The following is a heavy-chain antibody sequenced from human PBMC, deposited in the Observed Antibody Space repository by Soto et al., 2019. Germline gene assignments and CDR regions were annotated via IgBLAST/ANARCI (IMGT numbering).Heavy chain of an antibody. CDR1: GYTFTSYA. D-gene: IGHD2-2*02. Sequence: ASVKVSCKASGYTFTSYAMHWVRQAPGQRLEWMGWINAGNGNTKYSQKFQGRVTITRDTSASTAYMELSSLRSEDTAVYYCARDLPLYCSSTSCYTSTRFDPWGQGNLVSVSS. J-gene: IGHJ5*02. CDR3: ARDLPLYCSSTSCYTSTRFDP. V-gene: IGHV1-3*01. CDR2: INAGNGNT.